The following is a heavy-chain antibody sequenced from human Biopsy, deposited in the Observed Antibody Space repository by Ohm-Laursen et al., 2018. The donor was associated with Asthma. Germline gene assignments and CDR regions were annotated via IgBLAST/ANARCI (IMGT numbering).Heavy chain of an antibody. Sequence: SLRLSCTASGSTFSSYSMHWVRQAPGGGPEYVSFIATDGSNKFYADSVKGRFTVSRDNSKHTLYLHMTGLRADDTGVYYCVKDHSAGYYYFDDWGQGAQVTVSS. CDR2: IATDGSNK. CDR3: VKDHSAGYYYFDD. CDR1: GSTFSSYS. V-gene: IGHV3-64D*08. D-gene: IGHD2-21*01. J-gene: IGHJ4*02.